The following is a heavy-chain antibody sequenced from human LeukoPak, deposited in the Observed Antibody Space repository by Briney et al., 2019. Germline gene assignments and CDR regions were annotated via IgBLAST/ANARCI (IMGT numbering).Heavy chain of an antibody. J-gene: IGHJ4*02. Sequence: SVKVSCKASGGTFSSYAISWVRQAPGQGLEWMGGIIPIFGTANYAQKFQGRVTITADESTSTAYMELSSLRSEDTAVYYCARTVGYSSGRYYFDYWGQGTLVTVSS. CDR2: IIPIFGTA. CDR1: GGTFSSYA. V-gene: IGHV1-69*13. D-gene: IGHD6-19*01. CDR3: ARTVGYSSGRYYFDY.